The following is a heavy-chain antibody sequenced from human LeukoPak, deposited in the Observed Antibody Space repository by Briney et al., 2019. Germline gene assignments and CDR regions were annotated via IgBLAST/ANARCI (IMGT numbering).Heavy chain of an antibody. J-gene: IGHJ5*02. CDR3: ARETGDCSSTSCPPGGFDP. D-gene: IGHD2-2*01. V-gene: IGHV4-59*01. CDR1: GGSISSYY. Sequence: SETLSLTCNVSGGSISSYYWSWIRQPPGKGLEWIGYIYYSGSTNYNPSLKSRVTISVDTSKNQFSLKLSSVTAADTAVYYCARETGDCSSTSCPPGGFDPWGQGTLVTVSS. CDR2: IYYSGST.